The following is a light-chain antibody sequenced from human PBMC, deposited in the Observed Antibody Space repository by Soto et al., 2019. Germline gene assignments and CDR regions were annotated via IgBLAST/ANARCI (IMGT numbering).Light chain of an antibody. Sequence: QSVLTQSSSASASLGSSVKLTCTLSRGHSSYIIAWHQQQPGKAPRYLMKLEGSGSCNKGSGVPDRFSGSSSGAVRYLTISNLQSDDEADYYCETWDTNTRVFGGRTKLTVL. CDR3: ETWDTNTRV. CDR1: RGHSSYI. J-gene: IGLJ3*02. CDR2: LEGSGSC. V-gene: IGLV4-60*03.